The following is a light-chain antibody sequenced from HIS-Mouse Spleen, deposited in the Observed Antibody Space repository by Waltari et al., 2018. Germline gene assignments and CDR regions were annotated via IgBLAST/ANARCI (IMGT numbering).Light chain of an antibody. CDR1: RRDVGCYNY. Sequence: QSALTQPRSVSGSPGQSVPISCTGTRRDVGCYNYVSWYQQHPGKAPKLMIYDVSQRPSGVPDRFSGSKSGNTASLTISGLQAEDEADYYCCSYAGSYTGVFGTGTKVTVL. CDR3: CSYAGSYTGV. V-gene: IGLV2-11*01. J-gene: IGLJ1*01. CDR2: DVS.